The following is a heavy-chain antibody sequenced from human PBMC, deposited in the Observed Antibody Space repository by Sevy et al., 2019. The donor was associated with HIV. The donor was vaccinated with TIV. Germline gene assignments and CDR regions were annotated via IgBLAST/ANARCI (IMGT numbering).Heavy chain of an antibody. V-gene: IGHV3-48*04. Sequence: GGSLRLSCVASGFSFIHENMNWVRQAPGKGLEWLSYISTSGSTMYQADSVKGRFTISRDNAKNSLFLQMNSLRVEDTAIYYCVRDWDDKFSYGDSDPAVDCWGQGTLVTVSS. D-gene: IGHD2-21*02. CDR3: VRDWDDKFSYGDSDPAVDC. CDR2: ISTSGSTM. CDR1: GFSFIHEN. J-gene: IGHJ4*02.